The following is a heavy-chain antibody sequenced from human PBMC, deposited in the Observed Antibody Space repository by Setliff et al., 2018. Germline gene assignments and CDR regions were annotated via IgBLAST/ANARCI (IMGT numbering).Heavy chain of an antibody. D-gene: IGHD6-19*01. J-gene: IGHJ3*02. Sequence: GGSLRLSCVVSGLTVSNDFMGWVRQAPGKGLEWVSGISGYGSRTYYADSVKGRSTISRDNSQNTMYLQMNSLRAEDTAVYYCIRDTSGRDAFDIWGQGTMVTVSS. CDR3: IRDTSGRDAFDI. V-gene: IGHV3-23*01. CDR1: GLTVSNDF. CDR2: ISGYGSRT.